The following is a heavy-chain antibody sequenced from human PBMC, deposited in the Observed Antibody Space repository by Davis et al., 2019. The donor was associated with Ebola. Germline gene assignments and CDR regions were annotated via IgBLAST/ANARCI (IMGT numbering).Heavy chain of an antibody. V-gene: IGHV3-23*01. J-gene: IGHJ4*02. D-gene: IGHD6-19*01. CDR3: ARVYSSGSYFDY. Sequence: GESLKISCAGSGFTFSTYAMTWVRQAPGKGLEWVSRISGSGGDPLYADSVKGRFTISRDNSKNTLYLQVSSLRAEDTAVYYGARVYSSGSYFDYWGQGTLVTVSS. CDR2: ISGSGGDP. CDR1: GFTFSTYA.